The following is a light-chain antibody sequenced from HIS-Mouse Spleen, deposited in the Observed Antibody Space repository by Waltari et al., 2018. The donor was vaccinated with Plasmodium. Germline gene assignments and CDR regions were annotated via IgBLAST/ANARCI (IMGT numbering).Light chain of an antibody. J-gene: IGLJ3*02. CDR3: YSTDSSGNHRV. Sequence: SYELTQPPSVSVSPGQTARITCSGVALPKKYAYWYQQKSGQAPVLVIYEDSKRPPGIPERFSGSSSGTMATLTISGAQVEDEADYYCYSTDSSGNHRVFGGGTKLTVL. V-gene: IGLV3-10*01. CDR1: ALPKKY. CDR2: EDS.